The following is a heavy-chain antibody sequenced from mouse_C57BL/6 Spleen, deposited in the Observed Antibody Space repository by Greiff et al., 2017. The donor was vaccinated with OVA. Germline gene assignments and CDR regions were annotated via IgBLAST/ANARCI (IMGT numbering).Heavy chain of an antibody. Sequence: EVQLQESGGGLVKPGGSLKLSCAASGFTFSSYAMSWVRQTPEKRLEWVATISDGGSYTYYPDNVKGRFTISRDNAKNNLYLQMSHLKFEDTAMYYCARDDGYYVGFAYWGQGTLVTVSA. CDR3: ARDDGYYVGFAY. J-gene: IGHJ3*01. V-gene: IGHV5-4*01. D-gene: IGHD2-3*01. CDR2: ISDGGSYT. CDR1: GFTFSSYA.